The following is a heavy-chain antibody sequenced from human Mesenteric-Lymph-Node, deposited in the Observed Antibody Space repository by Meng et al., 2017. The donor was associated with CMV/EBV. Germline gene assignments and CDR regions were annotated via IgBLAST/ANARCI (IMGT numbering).Heavy chain of an antibody. CDR1: GFTFNTYD. J-gene: IGHJ4*02. D-gene: IGHD1-26*01. CDR3: AGDPYTTTFAN. V-gene: IGHV3-53*01. Sequence: GGSLRLSCAASGFTFNTYDMSWVRQAPGKGLEWVSTIYSDGDTFYADSMRGRFTISRDSSKNTLYLQMNSLRADDTAVYFCAGDPYTTTFANWGQGTLVTVSS. CDR2: IYSDGDT.